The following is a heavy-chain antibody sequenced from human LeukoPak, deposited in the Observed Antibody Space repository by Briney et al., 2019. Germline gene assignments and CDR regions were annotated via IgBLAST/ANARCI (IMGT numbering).Heavy chain of an antibody. CDR3: AKDGKFQPNNNADN. Sequence: GGSLRLSCAASGFTFSSYAMSWVRQAPGKGLEWVSAISGSGGSTYYADSVKGRFTISRDNSKNTLYLQMNSLRAEDTAVYYCAKDGKFQPNNNADNWGQETWVTVPS. V-gene: IGHV3-23*01. CDR1: GFTFSSYA. CDR2: ISGSGGST. J-gene: IGHJ4*02. D-gene: IGHD1/OR15-1a*01.